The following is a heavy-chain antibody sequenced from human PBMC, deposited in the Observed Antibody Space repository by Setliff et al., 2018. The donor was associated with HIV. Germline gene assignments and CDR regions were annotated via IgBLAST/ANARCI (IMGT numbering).Heavy chain of an antibody. CDR2: IYYSGST. Sequence: SETLSLTCTVSGGSISSSSYYWGWIRQPPGKGLEWIGNIYYSGSTYYNPSLKSRVTISVDTSKNQFSLKLNSVTAADTAVYYCARDIGRYYYYMDVWGKGTTVTVSS. CDR1: GGSISSSSYY. CDR3: ARDIGRYYYYMDV. D-gene: IGHD1-20*01. J-gene: IGHJ6*03. V-gene: IGHV4-39*07.